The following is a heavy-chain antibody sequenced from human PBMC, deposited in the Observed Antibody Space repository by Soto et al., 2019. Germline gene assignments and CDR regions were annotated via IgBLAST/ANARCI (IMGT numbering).Heavy chain of an antibody. CDR2: TSYDGSFK. CDR1: GFTFSAFG. Sequence: QVQLVESGGGVVQPGRSLRLSCAASGFTFSAFGMHWVRQSPGKGLEWVAVTSYDGSFKYYADSVKGRFTISRDNSKNTLSLQMTSLRPEDTAVYYCAKPRRSEVQPAAGMGGMDVWGEGTTVTLSS. CDR3: AKPRRSEVQPAAGMGGMDV. D-gene: IGHD2-2*01. J-gene: IGHJ6*04. V-gene: IGHV3-30*18.